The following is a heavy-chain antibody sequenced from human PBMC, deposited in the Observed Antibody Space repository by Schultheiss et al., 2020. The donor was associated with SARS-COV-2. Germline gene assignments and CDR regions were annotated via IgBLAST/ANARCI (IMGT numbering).Heavy chain of an antibody. CDR3: ARERAMGLDY. D-gene: IGHD5-18*01. CDR2: IYSGGST. J-gene: IGHJ4*02. CDR1: GFTVSSNY. Sequence: GGSLRLSCAASGFTVSSNYMSWVRQAPGKGLEWVSVIYSGGSTYYADSVKGRFTISRHNSKNTLYVQMNSLRADDAAVYYCARERAMGLDYWGQGTLVTVSS. V-gene: IGHV3-53*01.